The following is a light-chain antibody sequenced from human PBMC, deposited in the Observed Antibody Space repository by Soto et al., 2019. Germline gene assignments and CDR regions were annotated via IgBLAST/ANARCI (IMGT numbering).Light chain of an antibody. CDR2: DAS. J-gene: IGKJ1*01. Sequence: GDRVTITCRASQSISSWLAWYPQKPGKAPKLLIYDASSLESGVPSRFSGSGSGTEFTLTISSLQPDDFATYYCQQYNSYSPTFGQGTKVEIK. V-gene: IGKV1-5*01. CDR3: QQYNSYSPT. CDR1: QSISSW.